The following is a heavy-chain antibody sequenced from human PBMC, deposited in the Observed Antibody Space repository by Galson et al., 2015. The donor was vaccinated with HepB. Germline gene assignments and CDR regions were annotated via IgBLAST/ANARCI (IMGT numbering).Heavy chain of an antibody. D-gene: IGHD2-15*01. CDR1: GYIFTNYG. CDR3: ARDGGLGTTSDY. J-gene: IGHJ4*02. Sequence: SVKVSCKASGYIFTNYGITWVRQATGQGLEWMGWISAYNGKTDYAQKFQGRVTMTTGASTSTAYMELRSLGSGDTAVYYCARDGGLGTTSDYWGLGTLVTVSS. CDR2: ISAYNGKT. V-gene: IGHV1-18*01.